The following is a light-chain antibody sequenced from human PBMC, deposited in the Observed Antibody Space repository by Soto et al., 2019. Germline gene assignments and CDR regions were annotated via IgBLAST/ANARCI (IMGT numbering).Light chain of an antibody. Sequence: EIVMTQSPATLSVSPGERATLSCRASQSVSSKLAWYQQKPGQAPRLLIYGASTRPTGIPARYSGSGSGTEFTLTLSSLQSEDFAVYYCQQYNNWPGTFGQGTKLEIK. CDR3: QQYNNWPGT. CDR2: GAS. CDR1: QSVSSK. V-gene: IGKV3-15*01. J-gene: IGKJ2*01.